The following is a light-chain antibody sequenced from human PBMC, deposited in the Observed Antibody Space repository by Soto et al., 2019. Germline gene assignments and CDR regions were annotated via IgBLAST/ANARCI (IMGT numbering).Light chain of an antibody. Sequence: QMPRFLPTLLHLEEDRVPILAGPGRRVESGLAWYQQKPGRAPKFLIYDASSLESGVPSRFSGSGSGTEFTLTISNLQPDDFATYYCQQYDNYPLTFGGGTKVEI. CDR3: QQYDNYPLT. J-gene: IGKJ4*01. CDR1: RRVESG. CDR2: DAS. V-gene: IGKV1-5*01.